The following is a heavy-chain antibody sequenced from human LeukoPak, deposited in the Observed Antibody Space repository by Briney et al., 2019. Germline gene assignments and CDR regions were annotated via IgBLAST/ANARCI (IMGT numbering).Heavy chain of an antibody. CDR1: GFTFSSYW. Sequence: PGGSLRLSCAASGFTFSSYWMSWVRQAPGKGLEWVANIKQDGSEKYYVDSVKGRFIISRDNAKNSLYLQMNSLRAEDTAVYYCARAWGDQLLTIAWDYWGQGTLVTVSS. CDR3: ARAWGDQLLTIAWDY. CDR2: IKQDGSEK. D-gene: IGHD2/OR15-2a*01. J-gene: IGHJ4*02. V-gene: IGHV3-7*01.